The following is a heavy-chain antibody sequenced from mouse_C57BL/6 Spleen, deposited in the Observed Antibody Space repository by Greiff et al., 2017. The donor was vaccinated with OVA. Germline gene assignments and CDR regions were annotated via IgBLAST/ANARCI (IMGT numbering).Heavy chain of an antibody. CDR1: GYTFTSYW. CDR2: IDPSDSYT. CDR3: ARYYSNLYYFDY. D-gene: IGHD2-5*01. J-gene: IGHJ2*01. V-gene: IGHV1-69*01. Sequence: QVQLKQPGAELVMPGASVKLSCKASGYTFTSYWMHWVKQRPGQGLEWIGEIDPSDSYTNYNQKFKGKSTLTVDKSSSTAYMQLSSLTSEDSAVYYCARYYSNLYYFDYWGQGTTLTVSS.